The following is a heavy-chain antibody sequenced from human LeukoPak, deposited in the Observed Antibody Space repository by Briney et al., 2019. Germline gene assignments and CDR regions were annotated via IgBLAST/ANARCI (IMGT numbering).Heavy chain of an antibody. V-gene: IGHV4-39*07. Sequence: SETLSLTCTVSGGSISSSSYYWGWIRQPPGKGLERIGSIYYSGSTYYNPSLKSRVTISVDTSKNQFSLKLSSVTAADTAVYYCARNIVVEPAAIYDPWGQGTLVTASS. CDR2: IYYSGST. CDR1: GGSISSSSYY. CDR3: ARNIVVEPAAIYDP. J-gene: IGHJ5*02. D-gene: IGHD2-2*01.